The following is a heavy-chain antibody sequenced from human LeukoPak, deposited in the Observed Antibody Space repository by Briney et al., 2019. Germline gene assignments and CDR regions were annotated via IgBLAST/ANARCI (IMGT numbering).Heavy chain of an antibody. CDR1: GFTFSNYG. V-gene: IGHV3-30*02. J-gene: IGHJ4*02. Sequence: RGGSLRLSCAASGFTFSNYGMHWVRQAPGKGLEWVAFIRYDGSSKYYADSVKGRFTISRDNSKNTLYLQMNSLRVEDTAVYYCAKDRDYSSSWPRYYFDYWGQGTLVTVSS. D-gene: IGHD6-13*01. CDR3: AKDRDYSSSWPRYYFDY. CDR2: IRYDGSSK.